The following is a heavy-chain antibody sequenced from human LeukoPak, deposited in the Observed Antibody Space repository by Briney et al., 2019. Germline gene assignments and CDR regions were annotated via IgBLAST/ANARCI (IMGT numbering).Heavy chain of an antibody. CDR2: IRQDGNEI. CDR1: GFTFSDFW. J-gene: IGHJ6*03. Sequence: GGSLRLSYADSGFTFSDFWMSWVRQAPGKGLEWVANIRQDGNEIYYVDSVKGRFTISRDNSKNTLYLQMNSLRAEDTAVYYCAKDGLLWFGELWAYGYYYYMDVWGKGTTVTISS. V-gene: IGHV3-7*03. CDR3: AKDGLLWFGELWAYGYYYYMDV. D-gene: IGHD3-10*01.